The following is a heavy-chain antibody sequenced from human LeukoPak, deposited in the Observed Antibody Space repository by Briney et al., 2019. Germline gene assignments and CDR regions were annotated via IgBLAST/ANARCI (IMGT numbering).Heavy chain of an antibody. CDR3: ARGSMVRGVIIDY. D-gene: IGHD3-10*01. CDR2: IIPIFGTT. Sequence: ASVKVSCKASGGTFSSYAISWVRQAPGQGLEWMGGIIPIFGTTNYAQKFQDRVTITADKSTSTAYMELSSLRSDDTAVYYCARGSMVRGVIIDYWGQGTLVTVSS. J-gene: IGHJ4*02. CDR1: GGTFSSYA. V-gene: IGHV1-69*06.